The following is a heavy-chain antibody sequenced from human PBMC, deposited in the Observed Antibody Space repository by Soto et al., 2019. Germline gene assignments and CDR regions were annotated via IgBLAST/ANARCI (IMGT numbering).Heavy chain of an antibody. V-gene: IGHV3-23*01. CDR3: AKPGRSTVVTYDPLDYYYYGMDV. Sequence: GGSLRLSCAASGFTFSSYAMSWVRQAPGKGLEWVSAISGSGGSTNYADSVKGRSTISRDKSKNTLYLKMNSLRAEDTAVYYCAKPGRSTVVTYDPLDYYYYGMDVWGQGTTVTVSS. CDR2: ISGSGGST. D-gene: IGHD2-15*01. J-gene: IGHJ6*02. CDR1: GFTFSSYA.